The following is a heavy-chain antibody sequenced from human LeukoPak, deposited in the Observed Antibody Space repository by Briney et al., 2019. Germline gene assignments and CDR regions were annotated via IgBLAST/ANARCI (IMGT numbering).Heavy chain of an antibody. CDR2: INPNSGGT. CDR3: ARDQESGIAAALFH. CDR1: GYTFTGYY. D-gene: IGHD6-13*01. J-gene: IGHJ4*02. V-gene: IGHV1-2*02. Sequence: GASVKVSCKASGYTFTGYYMHWVRQAPGQGLEWMGWINPNSGGTNYAQKFQGRVTMTRDTSISTAYMELSRLRSDDTAVYYCARDQESGIAAALFHWGQGTLVTVSS.